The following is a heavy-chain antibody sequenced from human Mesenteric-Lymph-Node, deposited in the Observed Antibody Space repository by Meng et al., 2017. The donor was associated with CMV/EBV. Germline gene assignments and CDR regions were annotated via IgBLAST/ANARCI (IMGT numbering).Heavy chain of an antibody. CDR3: ARDRPYSSSSRAPYYFDY. D-gene: IGHD6-6*01. CDR1: GFSFSIYA. J-gene: IGHJ4*02. V-gene: IGHV3-48*04. Sequence: GESLKISCVGSGFSFSIYAMNWVRQAPGGGLEWVSYISSSSSTIYYADSVKGRFTISRDNAKNSLYLQMNSLRAEDTAVYYCARDRPYSSSSRAPYYFDYWGQGTLVTVSS. CDR2: ISSSSSTI.